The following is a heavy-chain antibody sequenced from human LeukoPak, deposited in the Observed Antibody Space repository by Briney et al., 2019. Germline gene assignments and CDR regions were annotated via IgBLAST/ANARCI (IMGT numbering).Heavy chain of an antibody. CDR2: IRSKANSYAT. J-gene: IGHJ6*03. Sequence: GGSLRLSCAASGFTFSGSAMHWVRQASGKGLEWVGRIRSKANSYATAYAASVKGRFTISRDDSKNTAYLQMNSLKTEDTAVYYCTRQPMYSSAGGSYYYYMDVWGKGTTVTVSS. D-gene: IGHD6-19*01. V-gene: IGHV3-73*01. CDR1: GFTFSGSA. CDR3: TRQPMYSSAGGSYYYYMDV.